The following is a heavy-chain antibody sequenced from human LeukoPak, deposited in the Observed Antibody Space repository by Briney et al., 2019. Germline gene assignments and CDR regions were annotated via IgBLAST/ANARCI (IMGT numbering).Heavy chain of an antibody. V-gene: IGHV1-18*04. Sequence: ASVKVSCKASGYTFTSYGISWVRQAPGQGLEWMGWISAYDGNTNYAQKLQGRVTMTTDTSTSTAYMELRSLRSDDTAVYYCARDKSYYDILTGYYYYYGMDVWGKGTTVTVSS. CDR1: GYTFTSYG. D-gene: IGHD3-9*01. CDR2: ISAYDGNT. J-gene: IGHJ6*04. CDR3: ARDKSYYDILTGYYYYYGMDV.